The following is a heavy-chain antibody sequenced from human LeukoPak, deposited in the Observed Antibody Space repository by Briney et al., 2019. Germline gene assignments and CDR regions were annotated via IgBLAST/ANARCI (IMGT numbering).Heavy chain of an antibody. Sequence: PGGSLRLSCAASGFTFSSYSMNWVRQAPGKGLEWVSSISSSSSYIYYADSVKGRFTISRDNAKNTLYLQMNSLRAEDTAVYYCARDDRRGYNHFDYWGQGTLVTVSS. V-gene: IGHV3-21*01. CDR3: ARDDRRGYNHFDY. J-gene: IGHJ4*02. CDR2: ISSSSSYI. D-gene: IGHD5-24*01. CDR1: GFTFSSYS.